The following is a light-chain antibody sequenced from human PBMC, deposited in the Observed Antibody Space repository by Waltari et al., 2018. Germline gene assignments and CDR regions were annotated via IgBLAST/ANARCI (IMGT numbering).Light chain of an antibody. CDR1: QSVSSSY. V-gene: IGKV3-20*01. Sequence: EIVLTQSPGTLSLSTGERATLSCRASQSVSSSYLAWYQQKPGQAPRLLIYGASSRATGIPDRFSGSGSGTDFTLTISILEPEDFAVYYCQQYGSSHFTFGQGTRLEIK. CDR2: GAS. J-gene: IGKJ5*01. CDR3: QQYGSSHFT.